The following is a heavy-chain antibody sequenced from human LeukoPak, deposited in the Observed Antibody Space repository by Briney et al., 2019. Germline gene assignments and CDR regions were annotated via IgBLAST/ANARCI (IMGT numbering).Heavy chain of an antibody. CDR3: ARARRDCSGGSCYPDYNWFDP. CDR1: GFTFSSYA. V-gene: IGHV3-48*03. D-gene: IGHD2-15*01. CDR2: ISSSGSAI. Sequence: GGSLRLSCAASGFTFSSYAMHWVRQAPGKGLDWVSYISSSGSAIYYADSVRGRFTISRDNAKNSLYLQMNSLRAEDTAVYYCARARRDCSGGSCYPDYNWFDPWGQGTLVTVSS. J-gene: IGHJ5*02.